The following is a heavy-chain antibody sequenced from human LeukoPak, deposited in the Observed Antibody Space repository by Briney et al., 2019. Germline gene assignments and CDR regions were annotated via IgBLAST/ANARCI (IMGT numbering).Heavy chain of an antibody. D-gene: IGHD4/OR15-4a*01. CDR3: ARVWTANGDPGWFDP. CDR2: IYYSGST. CDR1: GGSISSGGYY. J-gene: IGHJ5*02. Sequence: SQTLSLTCTVSGGSISSGGYYWSWIRQHPGKGLEWIGYIYYSGSTYYNPSLKSRVTISVDTSKNQFSLKLSSVTAADTAVYYCARVWTANGDPGWFDPWGQGTLVTVSS. V-gene: IGHV4-31*03.